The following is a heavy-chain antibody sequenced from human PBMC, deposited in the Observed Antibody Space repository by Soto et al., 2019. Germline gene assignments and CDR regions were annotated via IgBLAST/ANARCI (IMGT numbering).Heavy chain of an antibody. Sequence: PSETLSLTCAVSGGSISSGGYSWSWIRQPPGKGLEWIGYIYHSGSTYYNPSLKSRVTISVDRSKNQFSLKLSSVTAADTAVYYCARSWHDYGDYFDYWGQGTLVTVSS. CDR1: GGSISSGGYS. V-gene: IGHV4-30-2*01. D-gene: IGHD5-12*01. CDR3: ARSWHDYGDYFDY. J-gene: IGHJ4*02. CDR2: IYHSGST.